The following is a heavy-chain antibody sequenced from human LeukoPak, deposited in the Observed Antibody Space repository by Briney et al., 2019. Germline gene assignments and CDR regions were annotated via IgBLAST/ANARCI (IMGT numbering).Heavy chain of an antibody. Sequence: SETLSLTCTVSGGSITSTSHYWGWLRQPPGTGLEWLGNFYHGGSTFYNPSLKSRVTIFVDTPKRQFSLELRSVTAADTAVYYCARHVRTDAFDYGRGWVDYWGQGTLVTVSS. V-gene: IGHV4-39*01. D-gene: IGHD4-17*01. CDR3: ARHVRTDAFDYGRGWVDY. J-gene: IGHJ4*02. CDR2: FYHGGST. CDR1: GGSITSTSHY.